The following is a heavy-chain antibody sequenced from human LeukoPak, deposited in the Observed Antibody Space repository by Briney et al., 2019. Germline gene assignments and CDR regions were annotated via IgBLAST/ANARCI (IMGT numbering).Heavy chain of an antibody. D-gene: IGHD1-26*01. CDR2: IRYDGSNK. CDR1: GFTFSSYG. V-gene: IGHV3-30*02. CDR3: AREASTGWELLISWFDP. Sequence: SGGSLRLSCAASGFTFSSYGMHWVRQAPGKGLEWVAFIRYDGSNKYYADSVKGRFTISRDNSKNTLYLQMNSLRAEDTAVYYCAREASTGWELLISWFDPWGQGTLVTVSS. J-gene: IGHJ5*02.